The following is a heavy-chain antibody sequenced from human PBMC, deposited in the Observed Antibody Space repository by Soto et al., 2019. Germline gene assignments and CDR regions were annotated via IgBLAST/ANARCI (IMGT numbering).Heavy chain of an antibody. CDR3: AKTRCGSECYYRVDS. J-gene: IGHJ4*02. V-gene: IGHV3-23*01. CDR2: ISGGGGKT. CDR1: GFTFSNYA. Sequence: EVQLLESGGGLVQPGGALRLSCAASGFTFSNYAMNWVRQAPGSGLEWVSGISGGGGKTFYADSVKGRFTITRDNSNNRLYLEMNSLRAEDTALYYCAKTRCGSECYYRVDSWGQGAPVTVSS. D-gene: IGHD2-21*01.